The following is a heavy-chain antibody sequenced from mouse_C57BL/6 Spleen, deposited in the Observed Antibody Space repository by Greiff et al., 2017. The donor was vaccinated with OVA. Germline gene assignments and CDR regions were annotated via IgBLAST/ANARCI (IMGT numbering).Heavy chain of an antibody. CDR3: TREGDGNYGYFDV. D-gene: IGHD2-1*01. J-gene: IGHJ1*03. Sequence: EVKVEESGEGLVKPGGSLKLSCAASGFTFSSYAMSWVRQTPEKRLEWVAYISSGGDYIYYADTVKGRFTISRDNARNTLYLQMSSLKSEDTAMYYCTREGDGNYGYFDVWGTGTTVTVSS. CDR2: ISSGGDYI. V-gene: IGHV5-9-1*02. CDR1: GFTFSSYA.